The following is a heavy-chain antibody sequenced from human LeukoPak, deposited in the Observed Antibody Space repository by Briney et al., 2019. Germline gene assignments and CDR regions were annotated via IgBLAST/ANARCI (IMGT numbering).Heavy chain of an antibody. V-gene: IGHV3-48*03. CDR3: ARDDPMRLWFGNDY. Sequence: GGSLRLSCAASGFTFSSYEMNWVRQAPGKGLEWVSYISSSGSTIYYADSVKGRFTISRDNAKNSLYLQMNSLRAEDTAVYYCARDDPMRLWFGNDYRGQGTLVTVSS. CDR2: ISSSGSTI. D-gene: IGHD3-10*01. CDR1: GFTFSSYE. J-gene: IGHJ4*02.